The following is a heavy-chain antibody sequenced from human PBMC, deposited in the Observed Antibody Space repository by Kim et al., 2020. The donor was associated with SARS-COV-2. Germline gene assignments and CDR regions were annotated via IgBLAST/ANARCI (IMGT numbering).Heavy chain of an antibody. CDR1: GFIFSNYA. V-gene: IGHV3-33*01. CDR3: ARAEIAAAGSNSLPFDY. Sequence: GGSLRLSCAASGFIFSNYAMQWVRQAPGKGLEWVAVIWFDGTNKYYADSVKGRFTISRDNSKNTLYLQMNSLRAEDTAVYYCARAEIAAAGSNSLPFDYWGQGTRVTVSS. CDR2: IWFDGTNK. J-gene: IGHJ4*02. D-gene: IGHD6-13*01.